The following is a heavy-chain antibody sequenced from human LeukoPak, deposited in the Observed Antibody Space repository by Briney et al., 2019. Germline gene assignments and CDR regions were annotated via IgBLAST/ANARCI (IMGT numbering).Heavy chain of an antibody. J-gene: IGHJ3*02. CDR2: ISSSSSYI. D-gene: IGHD6-19*01. CDR1: GFTFSSYS. V-gene: IGHV3-21*01. Sequence: GGSLRLSCAASGFTFSSYSMNWVRQAPGKGLEWVSSISSSSSYIYYADSVKGRFHISRDNAKNSLYLQMNSLRAEDTAVYYCARGPLAVAGAFDIWGQGTMVTVSS. CDR3: ARGPLAVAGAFDI.